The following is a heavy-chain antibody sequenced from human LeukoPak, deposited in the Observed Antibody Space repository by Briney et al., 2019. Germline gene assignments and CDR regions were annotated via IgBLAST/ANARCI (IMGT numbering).Heavy chain of an antibody. CDR1: GGSISSGSYY. CDR2: IHYSATT. D-gene: IGHD3-10*01. Sequence: SETLSLTCSVSGGSISSGSYYWGWIRQPPGKGLEWIGNIHYSATTYYNPSLKSRVTTYVDTSKYQFYLKLSSVTSADTAVYYCARVLSDYYGSGSYRPIDAFDIWGQGTMVTVSS. J-gene: IGHJ3*02. V-gene: IGHV4-39*01. CDR3: ARVLSDYYGSGSYRPIDAFDI.